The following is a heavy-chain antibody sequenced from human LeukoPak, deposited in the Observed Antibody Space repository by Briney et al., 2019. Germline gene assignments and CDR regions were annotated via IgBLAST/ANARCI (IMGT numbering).Heavy chain of an antibody. CDR3: ARAPLRYFDWSPDWFDP. D-gene: IGHD3-9*01. J-gene: IGHJ5*02. CDR2: INHSGST. V-gene: IGHV4-34*01. CDR1: GGSFSGYY. Sequence: KPWETLSLTCAVYGGSFSGYYWSWIRQPAGKGLEWIGEINHSGSTNYNPSLKSRVTISVDTSKNQFSLKLSSVTAADTAVYYCARAPLRYFDWSPDWFDPWGQGTLVTVSS.